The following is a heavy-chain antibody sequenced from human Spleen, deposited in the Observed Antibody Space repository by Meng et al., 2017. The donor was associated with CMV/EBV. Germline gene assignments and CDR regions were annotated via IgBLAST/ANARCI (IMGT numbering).Heavy chain of an antibody. CDR3: ARDMEGAANY. CDR1: GFTFSSYE. CDR2: ISSSSSTI. Sequence: SLKISCEASGFTFSSYEMNWVRQAPGKGLEWVSYISSSSSTIYYADSVKGRFTISRDNAKNSLYLQLNSLRAEDTAVYYCARDMEGAANYWGQGTLVTVSS. J-gene: IGHJ4*02. V-gene: IGHV3-48*03. D-gene: IGHD2-15*01.